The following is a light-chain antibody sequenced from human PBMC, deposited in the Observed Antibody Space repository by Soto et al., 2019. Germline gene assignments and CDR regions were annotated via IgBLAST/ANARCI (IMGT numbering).Light chain of an antibody. V-gene: IGKV3-11*01. CDR1: QSVSSTY. Sequence: EIVLTQPPGTLSLSPVERATLSCRASQSVSSTYLAWYQQKPGQAPRLLIYDASTRATGIPARFSGSGSGTDFTLTISYLEPEDFAVYYCLQRSDWPITFGQGTRLEIK. CDR3: LQRSDWPIT. J-gene: IGKJ5*01. CDR2: DAS.